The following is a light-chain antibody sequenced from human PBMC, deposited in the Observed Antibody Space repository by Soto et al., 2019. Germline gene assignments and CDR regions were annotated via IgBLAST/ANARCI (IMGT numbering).Light chain of an antibody. CDR2: GAS. V-gene: IGKV3-15*01. J-gene: IGKJ4*01. Sequence: EILMTQSPATLSLSPGERATLSCRASQSVASNLAWYQQRRGQAPRLLIYGASSRATGIPARFSGSGSGTEFTLTISSLQSEHFAVYYCQQYDSWPPLTFGGGTKVEIK. CDR3: QQYDSWPPLT. CDR1: QSVASN.